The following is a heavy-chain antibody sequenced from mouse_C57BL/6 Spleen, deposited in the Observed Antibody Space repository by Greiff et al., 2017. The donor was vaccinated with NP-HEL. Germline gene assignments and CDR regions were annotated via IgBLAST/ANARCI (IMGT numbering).Heavy chain of an antibody. D-gene: IGHD2-3*01. V-gene: IGHV1-52*01. CDR2: IDPSDSET. Sequence: QVQLQQSGAELVRPGSSVKLSCKASGYTFTSYWMHWVKQRPIQGLEWIGNIDPSDSETHYNQKFKDKATLTVDKSSSTAYMQLSSLTSEDSAVYYCARDGIYDGLWFAYWGQGTLVTVSA. J-gene: IGHJ3*01. CDR3: ARDGIYDGLWFAY. CDR1: GYTFTSYW.